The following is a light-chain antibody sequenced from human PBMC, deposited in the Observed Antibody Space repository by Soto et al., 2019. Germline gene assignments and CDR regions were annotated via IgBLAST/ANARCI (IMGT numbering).Light chain of an antibody. V-gene: IGKV1-39*01. J-gene: IGKJ4*01. CDR2: SAT. CDR3: QESNSVPFS. Sequence: QMTQSPPSLSASVGDRVTITCRASRGIANYVNWYQHKLGKAPKLLIYSATNLQSGVPSRFSGTGSGTSFTYTIRGLQPAVCATYYSQESNSVPFSFGGGTQLEIK. CDR1: RGIANY.